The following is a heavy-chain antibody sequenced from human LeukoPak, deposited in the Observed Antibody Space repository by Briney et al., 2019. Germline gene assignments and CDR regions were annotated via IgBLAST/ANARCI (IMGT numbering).Heavy chain of an antibody. CDR1: GSTFTGYY. D-gene: IGHD6-19*01. Sequence: GASVKVSCKASGSTFTGYYMHWVRQAPGQGLEWMGWINPNSGDTNYAQKFQGRVTMTRDTSISTAYMELSGLRSDDTAVYYCAREISSGWSDYWGQGTLVTVSS. CDR2: INPNSGDT. CDR3: AREISSGWSDY. J-gene: IGHJ4*02. V-gene: IGHV1-2*02.